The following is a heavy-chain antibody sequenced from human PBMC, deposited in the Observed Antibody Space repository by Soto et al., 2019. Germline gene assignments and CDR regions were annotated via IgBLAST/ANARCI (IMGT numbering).Heavy chain of an antibody. CDR3: ARDQGFGELSVYYYGMDV. CDR2: IIPIFGTA. D-gene: IGHD3-10*01. CDR1: GGTFSSYA. J-gene: IGHJ6*02. V-gene: IGHV1-69*13. Sequence: SVKVPCKASGGTFSSYAISWVRQAPGQGLEWMGGIIPIFGTANYAQKFQGRVTVTADESTSTAYMELSSLRSEDTAVYYCARDQGFGELSVYYYGMDVWGQGTTVTVSS.